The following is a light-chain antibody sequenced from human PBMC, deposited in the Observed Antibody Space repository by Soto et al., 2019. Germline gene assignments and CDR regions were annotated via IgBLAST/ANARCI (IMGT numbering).Light chain of an antibody. CDR1: QSVNSN. CDR3: QQYDKWPLYT. Sequence: EVVMTQSPATLSVSPGERATLSCRASQSVNSNLAWYQQKPGQPPRLLIYGASTRAADIPTRFSGSGSGTDFTLTISSLQSEVFAVYYCQQYDKWPLYTFGQGTKLEI. V-gene: IGKV3D-15*01. J-gene: IGKJ2*01. CDR2: GAS.